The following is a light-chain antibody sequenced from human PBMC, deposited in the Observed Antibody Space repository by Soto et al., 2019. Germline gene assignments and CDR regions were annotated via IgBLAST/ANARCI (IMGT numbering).Light chain of an antibody. Sequence: QSVLTQPASVSGSPGQSITISCTGTSSDVGSYNYVSWYQHHPGKAPRLMIYASSNRPSGVSHRFSGSRSGNTASLTISGLQAEDEADYYCSSYTSASTLYVFGTGTKVTVL. V-gene: IGLV2-14*01. CDR3: SSYTSASTLYV. J-gene: IGLJ1*01. CDR2: ASS. CDR1: SSDVGSYNY.